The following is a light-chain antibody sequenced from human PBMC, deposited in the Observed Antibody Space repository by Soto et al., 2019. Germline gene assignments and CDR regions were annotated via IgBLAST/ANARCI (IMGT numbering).Light chain of an antibody. J-gene: IGKJ4*01. CDR2: DAS. Sequence: EIVLTQSPATLSLSPGERATLSCRASQSLSSYLAWYQQKPGQAPRLLIYDASKRDTGIPARFSGSGSGTDSTITISSLEAEDFAVYYWQQRSNWLTFGGGTKVEIK. CDR3: QQRSNWLT. CDR1: QSLSSY. V-gene: IGKV3-11*01.